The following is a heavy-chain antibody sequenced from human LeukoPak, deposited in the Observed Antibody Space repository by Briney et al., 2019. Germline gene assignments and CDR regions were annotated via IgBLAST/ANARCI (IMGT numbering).Heavy chain of an antibody. J-gene: IGHJ4*02. D-gene: IGHD2-2*01. CDR1: GGSISSYY. Sequence: SETLSLTCTVSGGSISSYYWSWIRQPPGKGLEWIGYIYYSGSTNYNPSLKSRVTISVDTSKNQFSLKLSSVTAADTAVYYCARLGPYCSSTSCYLDYWGQGTLVTVSS. CDR3: ARLGPYCSSTSCYLDY. V-gene: IGHV4-59*01. CDR2: IYYSGST.